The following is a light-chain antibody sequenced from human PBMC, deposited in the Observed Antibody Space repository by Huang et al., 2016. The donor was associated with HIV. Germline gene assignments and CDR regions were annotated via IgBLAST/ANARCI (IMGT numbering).Light chain of an antibody. CDR2: RVS. CDR1: QSLAHNNGNTY. CDR3: TQSTQFPYT. Sequence: DIVLTQTPLSLPVTLGQPASISCISTQSLAHNNGNTYLSWLQQRPGHSPRNLLYRVSHRFSGVPDRFTGRGAGSNFTLDISSVKPEDVGFYFCTQSTQFPYTFGQGTRLEI. V-gene: IGKV2-24*01. J-gene: IGKJ2*01.